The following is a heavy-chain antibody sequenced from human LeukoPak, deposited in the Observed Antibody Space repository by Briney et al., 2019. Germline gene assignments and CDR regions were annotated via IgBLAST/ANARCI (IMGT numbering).Heavy chain of an antibody. CDR1: GFTFTNAW. CDR2: IKSKTDGGTT. J-gene: IGHJ6*03. CDR3: TTVDGGYYNYYMDV. V-gene: IGHV3-15*01. Sequence: GWSLRLSCAASGFTFTNAWMTWVRQAPGKGLEWVGRIKSKTDGGTTDYAAPVKGRFSISRDDSKNTLYLQMNSLKTEDTAVYYCTTVDGGYYNYYMDVWGKGTTVTVSS. D-gene: IGHD3-10*01.